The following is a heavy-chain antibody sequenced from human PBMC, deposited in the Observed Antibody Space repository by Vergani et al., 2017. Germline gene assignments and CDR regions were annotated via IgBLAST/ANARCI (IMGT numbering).Heavy chain of an antibody. Sequence: QVQLQQWGAGLLKPSETLSLTCAVYGGSFSGYYWSWIRQPPGKGLEWIGEINHSGSTNYNPSLKRRVTISVDTSKNQLSLKLSSVTAADTAVYYCARSGWLRYCSSTSCSDSIYFDYWGQGTLVTVSS. CDR3: ARSGWLRYCSSTSCSDSIYFDY. V-gene: IGHV4-34*01. CDR1: GGSFSGYY. D-gene: IGHD2-2*01. J-gene: IGHJ4*02. CDR2: INHSGST.